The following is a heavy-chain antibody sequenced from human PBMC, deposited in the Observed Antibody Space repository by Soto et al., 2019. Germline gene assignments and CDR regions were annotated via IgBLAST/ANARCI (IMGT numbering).Heavy chain of an antibody. Sequence: GASVNVSCKASGYTFTSYAMHWVRQAPGQRLEWMGWINAGNGNTKYSQKFQGRVTITRDTSASTAYMELSSLRSEDTAVYYCARALGYSGYAGMDVWGQGTTVTVSS. J-gene: IGHJ6*02. CDR1: GYTFTSYA. CDR2: INAGNGNT. CDR3: ARALGYSGYAGMDV. V-gene: IGHV1-3*01. D-gene: IGHD5-12*01.